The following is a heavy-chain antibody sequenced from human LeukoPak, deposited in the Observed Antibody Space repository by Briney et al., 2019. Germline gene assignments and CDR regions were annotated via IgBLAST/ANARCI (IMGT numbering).Heavy chain of an antibody. CDR1: GFSFSSYL. CDR2: INSDGTTT. D-gene: IGHD2-15*01. Sequence: GGSLGPSCAASGFSFSSYLMHWVRQAPGKGLVWVSRINSDGTTTTYADSVKGRFTVSRDNAKNTLYLQMNSLRAEDTAVYYCARGRYCSGGTCYFDYWGQGALVTVSS. V-gene: IGHV3-74*01. CDR3: ARGRYCSGGTCYFDY. J-gene: IGHJ4*02.